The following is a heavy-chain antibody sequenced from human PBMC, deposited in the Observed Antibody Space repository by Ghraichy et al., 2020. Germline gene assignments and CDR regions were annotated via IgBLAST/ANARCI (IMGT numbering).Heavy chain of an antibody. CDR3: ARVHSSSNRFGFDP. CDR2: IYYSGST. J-gene: IGHJ5*02. D-gene: IGHD6-6*01. V-gene: IGHV4-59*01. CDR1: GGSISSYY. Sequence: SETLSLTCTVSGGSISSYYWSWIRQPPGKGLEWIGYIYYSGSTNYNPSLKSRVTISVDTSKNQFSLKLSSVTAADTAVYYCARVHSSSNRFGFDPWGQGTLVTVSS.